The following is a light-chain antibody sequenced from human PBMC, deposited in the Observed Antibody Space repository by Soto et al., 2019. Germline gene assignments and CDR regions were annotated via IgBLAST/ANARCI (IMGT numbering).Light chain of an antibody. CDR3: SSYRTYSTVV. CDR1: SSDVGSYNR. J-gene: IGLJ2*01. CDR2: EVS. Sequence: QSALTQPPSVSGSPGQSVTISCTGTSSDVGSYNRVSWYQQPPGTAPKLMIYEVSNRPSGVPDRFSGSKSGNTASLTISGLQAEDEADYYCSSYRTYSTVVFGGGTQLTVL. V-gene: IGLV2-18*02.